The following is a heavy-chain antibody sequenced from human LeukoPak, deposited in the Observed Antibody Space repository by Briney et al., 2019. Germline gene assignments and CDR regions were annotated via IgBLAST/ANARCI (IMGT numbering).Heavy chain of an antibody. J-gene: IGHJ6*03. V-gene: IGHV3-7*01. CDR3: ARSSYGYVGYYYYMDV. CDR1: GFTFSSYW. CDR2: IKQDGSEK. D-gene: IGHD5-18*01. Sequence: GGSLRLSCAASGFTFSSYWMSWVRQAPGKGLEWVANIKQDGSEKYYVDSVKGRFTISRDNSKNSLYLQMNSLRAEDTAVYYCARSSYGYVGYYYYMDVWGKGTTVTVSS.